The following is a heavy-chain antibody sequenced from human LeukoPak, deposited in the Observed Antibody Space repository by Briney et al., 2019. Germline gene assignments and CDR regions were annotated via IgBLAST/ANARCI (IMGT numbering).Heavy chain of an antibody. CDR1: GFTFSSYG. J-gene: IGHJ3*02. CDR2: ISYDGSNK. CDR3: ASYYSSGWYPSFAFDI. Sequence: GRSLRLSCAASGFTFSSYGMHWVRQAPGKGLEWVAVISYDGSNKYYADSVKGRFTISRDNSKNTLYLQMNSLRAEDTAVYYCASYYSSGWYPSFAFDIWGQGTMVTVSS. D-gene: IGHD6-19*01. V-gene: IGHV3-30*03.